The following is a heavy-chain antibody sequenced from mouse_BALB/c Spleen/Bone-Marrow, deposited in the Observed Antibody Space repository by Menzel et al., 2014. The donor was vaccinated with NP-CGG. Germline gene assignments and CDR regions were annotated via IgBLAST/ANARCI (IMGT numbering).Heavy chain of an antibody. J-gene: IGHJ4*01. CDR2: IYPGRGNT. CDR1: GYAFTNYW. CDR3: ARPQFISGRYYAMDY. Sequence: VQLQESGAELVRPGTPVTISCKASGYAFTNYWLDWVKQIPGHGLEWIGDIYPGRGNTYFNEKFKGKSTLTADKSSSTGYMQLSSLTSEDSAVYFCARPQFISGRYYAMDYWGQETSVTVSS. V-gene: IGHV1-63*01. D-gene: IGHD1-2*01.